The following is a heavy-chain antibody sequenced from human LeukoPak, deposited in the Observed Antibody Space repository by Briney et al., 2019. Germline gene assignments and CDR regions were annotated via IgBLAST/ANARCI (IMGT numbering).Heavy chain of an antibody. J-gene: IGHJ4*02. CDR1: GGTFSSYA. Sequence: ASVKASCKASGGTFSSYAISWVRQAPGQGLEWMGGIIPIFGTANYAQKFQGRVTITADKSTSTAYMELSSLRSEDTAVYYCARDLTGTHNTNDYWGQGTLVTVSS. V-gene: IGHV1-69*06. D-gene: IGHD1-14*01. CDR2: IIPIFGTA. CDR3: ARDLTGTHNTNDY.